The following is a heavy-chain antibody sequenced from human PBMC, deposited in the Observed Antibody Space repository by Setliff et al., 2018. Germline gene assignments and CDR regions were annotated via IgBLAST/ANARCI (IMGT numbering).Heavy chain of an antibody. J-gene: IGHJ6*02. Sequence: PGGSLRLSCGASGFSFSGYYMSWVRQAPGKGLEWISKISGNGITIYYADSVRGRFTISRDNTKNSLYLQMNSLRAEDTALYYCARDGVFYAMDVWGHGTTVTVSS. V-gene: IGHV3-11*04. D-gene: IGHD3-10*01. CDR3: ARDGVFYAMDV. CDR2: ISGNGITI. CDR1: GFSFSGYY.